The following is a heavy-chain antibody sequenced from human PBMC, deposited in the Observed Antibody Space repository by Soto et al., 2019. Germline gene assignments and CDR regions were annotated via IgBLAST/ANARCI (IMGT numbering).Heavy chain of an antibody. CDR1: GYTFTSYA. V-gene: IGHV1-3*01. D-gene: IGHD1-20*01. J-gene: IGHJ6*02. CDR2: INAGNGNT. CDR3: AQPAVDNWNYYGMDV. Sequence: ASAKVSCKASGYTFTSYAMHWVRQAPGQRLEWMGWINAGNGNTKYSQKFQGRVTITRDTSASTAYMELSSLRSEDTAVYYCAQPAVDNWNYYGMDVWGQGTTVTVSS.